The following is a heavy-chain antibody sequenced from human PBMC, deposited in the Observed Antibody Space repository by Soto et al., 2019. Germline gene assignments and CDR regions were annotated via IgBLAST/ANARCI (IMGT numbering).Heavy chain of an antibody. V-gene: IGHV1-18*01. Sequence: QVQLVQSGAEVKKPGASVKVSCKASGYTFTSYGISWVRQAPGQGLEWMGWISAYNGNTNYAQKLQGRVTMTTDTSTSTAYMELRSLRSDDTAVYYCARDQVTMVRGVIIPFDYWGQGTLVTVSS. J-gene: IGHJ4*02. D-gene: IGHD3-10*01. CDR3: ARDQVTMVRGVIIPFDY. CDR2: ISAYNGNT. CDR1: GYTFTSYG.